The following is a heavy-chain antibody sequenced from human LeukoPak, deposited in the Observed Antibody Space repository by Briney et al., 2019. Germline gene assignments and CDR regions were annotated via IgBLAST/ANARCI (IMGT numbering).Heavy chain of an antibody. D-gene: IGHD6-13*01. J-gene: IGHJ4*02. Sequence: PSETLSLTCTVSGGSISSYYWSWIRQPPGKGLEWIGYIYYSGSTNYNPSLKSRVTISVDTSKNQFSLKLSSVTAADTAVYYCARGVAAAGTLDFDYWGQGTLVTVSS. CDR1: GGSISSYY. V-gene: IGHV4-59*01. CDR3: ARGVAAAGTLDFDY. CDR2: IYYSGST.